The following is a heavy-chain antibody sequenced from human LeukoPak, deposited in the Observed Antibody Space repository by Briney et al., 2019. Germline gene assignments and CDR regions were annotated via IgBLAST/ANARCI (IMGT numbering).Heavy chain of an antibody. D-gene: IGHD3-9*01. V-gene: IGHV4-61*02. Sequence: PSETLSLTCTVSGGSISSGSYYWSWIRQPAGKGLEWIGRIYTSGSTNYNPSLKSRVTISVDTSKNQFSLKLSSVTAADTAVYYCAREIESDYDILTGYYLGWFDPWGQGTQVTVSS. CDR2: IYTSGST. CDR3: AREIESDYDILTGYYLGWFDP. J-gene: IGHJ5*02. CDR1: GGSISSGSYY.